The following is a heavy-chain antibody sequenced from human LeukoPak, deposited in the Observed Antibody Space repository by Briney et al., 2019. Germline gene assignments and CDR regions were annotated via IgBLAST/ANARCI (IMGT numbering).Heavy chain of an antibody. J-gene: IGHJ4*02. D-gene: IGHD4-17*01. CDR3: AKVYGDYYFDY. CDR1: GFTFSSYA. Sequence: GGSLRLSCAAPGFTFSSYAMSWVRQAPGKGLEWVSAISGSGGSTYYADSVKGRFTISRDNSKNMLYLQMNSLRAEDTAVYYCAKVYGDYYFDYWGQGTLVTVSS. V-gene: IGHV3-23*01. CDR2: ISGSGGST.